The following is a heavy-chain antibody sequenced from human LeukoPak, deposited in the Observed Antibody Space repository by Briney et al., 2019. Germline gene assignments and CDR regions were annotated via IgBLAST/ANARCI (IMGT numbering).Heavy chain of an antibody. CDR3: ARVLPRGVAAAGSLFDY. CDR1: GFTFSTYS. V-gene: IGHV3-7*01. J-gene: IGHJ4*02. D-gene: IGHD6-13*01. Sequence: GGSLRLSCAASGFTFSTYSMSWVRQAPGKGLEWVANIKQDGSEKYYVDSVKGRFTISRDNAKNSLYLQMNSLRAEDTAVYYCARVLPRGVAAAGSLFDYWGQGTLVTVSS. CDR2: IKQDGSEK.